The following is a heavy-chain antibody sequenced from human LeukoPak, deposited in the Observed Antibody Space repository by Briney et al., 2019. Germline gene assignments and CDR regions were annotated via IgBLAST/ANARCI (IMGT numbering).Heavy chain of an antibody. CDR2: IYHSGST. CDR3: ARDPYCGGDCPYYFDY. CDR1: GDSFSSVTDY. J-gene: IGHJ4*02. Sequence: SETLSLTCTVSGDSFSSVTDYWAWIRQPPGKGLEWIGEIYHSGSTNYNPSLKSRVTISVDKSKNQFSLKLSSVTAADTAVYYCARDPYCGGDCPYYFDYWGQGTLVTVSS. D-gene: IGHD2-21*02. V-gene: IGHV4-39*07.